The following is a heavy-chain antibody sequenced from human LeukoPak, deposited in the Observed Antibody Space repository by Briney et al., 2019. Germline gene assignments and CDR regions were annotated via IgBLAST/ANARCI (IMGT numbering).Heavy chain of an antibody. D-gene: IGHD6-19*01. V-gene: IGHV4-31*03. CDR1: GGSISSGGYY. J-gene: IGHJ4*02. CDR2: IYYSGST. Sequence: SETLSLTCTVSGGSISSGGYYWSWVRQHPGKGLEWIGYIYYSGSTYYNPSLKSRVTISVDTSKNQFSLELRSVTAADTAVYYCARDNPVAGTLDYWRQGTLVTVSS. CDR3: ARDNPVAGTLDY.